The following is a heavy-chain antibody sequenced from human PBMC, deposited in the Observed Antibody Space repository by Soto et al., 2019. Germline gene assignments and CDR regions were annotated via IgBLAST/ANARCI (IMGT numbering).Heavy chain of an antibody. D-gene: IGHD4-17*01. V-gene: IGHV3-7*01. Sequence: GGSLRLSCAASGFTFSSYWMSWVRQAPGKGLEWVANIKQDGSEKYYVDSVKGRFTISRDNAKNSLYLQMNSLRAEDTAVYYCASVNPEGRDYGEGHDYWGQGTLVTVSS. CDR1: GFTFSSYW. CDR3: ASVNPEGRDYGEGHDY. J-gene: IGHJ4*02. CDR2: IKQDGSEK.